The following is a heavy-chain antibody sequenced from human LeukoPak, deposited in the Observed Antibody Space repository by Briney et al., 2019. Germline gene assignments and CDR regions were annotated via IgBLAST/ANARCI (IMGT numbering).Heavy chain of an antibody. V-gene: IGHV4-61*02. CDR1: GGSISSGDYY. CDR2: IYTSGST. Sequence: PSETLSLTCTVSGGSISSGDYYWSWIRQPAGKGLEWIGRIYTSGSTNYNPSLKSRVTMSVDTSKNQFSLKLSSVTAADTAVYYCAREGEVRYCSSTSCYTKTFDYWGQGTLVTVSS. D-gene: IGHD2-2*02. J-gene: IGHJ4*02. CDR3: AREGEVRYCSSTSCYTKTFDY.